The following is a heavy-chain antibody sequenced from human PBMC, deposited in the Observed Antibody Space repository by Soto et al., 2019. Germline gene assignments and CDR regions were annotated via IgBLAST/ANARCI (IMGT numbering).Heavy chain of an antibody. Sequence: QLHLQESGPGLVRPSETLSLTCTVSGGTISSTSYYWAWVRQPPGKGLEWIGSIYYSGRTYYNPSRKNRVSLAVDTSKNHFSLNLTSATAADTAVYYCARHQPPFLEWLLTYFDYWGQGTLVTGSS. D-gene: IGHD3-3*01. CDR3: ARHQPPFLEWLLTYFDY. CDR1: GGTISSTSYY. J-gene: IGHJ4*02. CDR2: IYYSGRT. V-gene: IGHV4-39*01.